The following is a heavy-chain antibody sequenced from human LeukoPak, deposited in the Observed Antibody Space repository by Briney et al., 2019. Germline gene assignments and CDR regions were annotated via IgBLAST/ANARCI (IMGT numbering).Heavy chain of an antibody. CDR1: GLTFSTYA. D-gene: IGHD3-10*01. CDR2: INNSGGST. J-gene: IGHJ4*02. V-gene: IGHV3-23*01. Sequence: PGGSLRLSCAASGLTFSTYAMSWVRQTPGKGLEWVSIINNSGGSTYYADSVKGRFTIARDNSKNTLYLQMNSLRAEDTAVYYCAKAPFSWFAYIDYWGQGALVTVSS. CDR3: AKAPFSWFAYIDY.